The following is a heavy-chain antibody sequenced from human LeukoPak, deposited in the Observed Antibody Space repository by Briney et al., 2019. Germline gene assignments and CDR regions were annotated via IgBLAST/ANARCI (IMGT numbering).Heavy chain of an antibody. D-gene: IGHD5-24*01. V-gene: IGHV4-39*07. CDR3: ARIFGPPNYNFDY. Sequence: PSETLSLTCTVSGGSISSSSYYWGWIRQPPGKGLEWIGSVYYSGSTYYNPSLKSRVTISVDTSKNQFSLKLSSVTAADTAVYYCARIFGPPNYNFDYWGQGTLVTVSS. J-gene: IGHJ4*02. CDR2: VYYSGST. CDR1: GGSISSSSYY.